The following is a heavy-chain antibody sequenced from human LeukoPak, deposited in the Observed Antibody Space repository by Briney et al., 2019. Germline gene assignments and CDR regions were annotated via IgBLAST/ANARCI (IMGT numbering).Heavy chain of an antibody. CDR1: GFTLSYYN. D-gene: IGHD5-24*01. CDR2: ISSSSSYI. J-gene: IGHJ4*02. CDR3: ARETPDGYDY. Sequence: PGGSLRLSCAASGFTLSYYNMNWVRQAPGKGLERVSSISSSSSYIYYADSVKGRFTISRDNAKNSLYLQMNSLRADDTAVCYCARETPDGYDYWGQGTLVTVSS. V-gene: IGHV3-21*01.